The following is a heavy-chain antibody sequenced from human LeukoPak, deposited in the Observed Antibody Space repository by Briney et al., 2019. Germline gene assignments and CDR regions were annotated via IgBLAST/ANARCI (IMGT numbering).Heavy chain of an antibody. D-gene: IGHD2-2*01. J-gene: IGHJ6*04. CDR2: ISYDGSNK. V-gene: IGHV3-30*04. CDR1: GFTFSSYA. Sequence: GGSLRLSCAASGFTFSSYAMHWVRQAPGKGLEWVAVISYDGSNKYYADSVKGRFTISRDNSKNTLYLQMNSLRTEDTAVYYCARGLGYCSSTSCPYYYYGMDVWGKGTTVAVSS. CDR3: ARGLGYCSSTSCPYYYYGMDV.